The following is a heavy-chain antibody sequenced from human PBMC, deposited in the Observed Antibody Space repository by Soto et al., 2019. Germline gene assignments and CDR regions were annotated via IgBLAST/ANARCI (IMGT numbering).Heavy chain of an antibody. V-gene: IGHV3-48*02. CDR1: GFTFSSYS. D-gene: IGHD2-2*01. CDR2: ISSSSSTI. Sequence: LRLSCAASGFTFSSYSMNWVRQAPGKGLEWVSYISSSSSTIYYADSVKGRFTISRDNAKNSLYLQMNSLRDEDTAVYYCARAALGYCSSTSCEPDYWGQGTLVTVSS. J-gene: IGHJ4*02. CDR3: ARAALGYCSSTSCEPDY.